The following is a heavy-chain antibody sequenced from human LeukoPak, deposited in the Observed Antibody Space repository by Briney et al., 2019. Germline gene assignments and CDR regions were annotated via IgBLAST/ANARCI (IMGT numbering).Heavy chain of an antibody. V-gene: IGHV3-21*01. CDR3: ARCSGGSTYHSDDY. CDR2: ISSSSRYI. CDR1: GGSIISSNW. J-gene: IGHJ4*02. D-gene: IGHD2-15*01. Sequence: ETLSLTCAVSGGSIISSNWWSWVRQAPGKGLEWVSSISSSSRYIYYADSVKGRFTISRDNAKNSLYLQMNSLRAEDTAVYYCARCSGGSTYHSDDYWGQGTLVTVSS.